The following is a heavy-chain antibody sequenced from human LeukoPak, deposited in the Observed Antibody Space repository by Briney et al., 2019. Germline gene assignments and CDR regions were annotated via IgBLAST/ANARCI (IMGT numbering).Heavy chain of an antibody. CDR1: GYTFATYW. CDR3: ARHIDFGRGYRNGYNY. V-gene: IGHV5-51*01. D-gene: IGHD5-18*01. J-gene: IGHJ4*02. CDR2: IYPGDSRT. Sequence: GESLKISCKGSGYTFATYWVGWVRQMPGKGLEWMGIIYPGDSRTTYSPSFQGQVTISADKSIRTAYLQWNSLKASDTAMYYCARHIDFGRGYRNGYNYWGQGTLVTVSS.